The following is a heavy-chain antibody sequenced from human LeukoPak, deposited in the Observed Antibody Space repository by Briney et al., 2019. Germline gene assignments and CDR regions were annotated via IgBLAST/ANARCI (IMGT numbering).Heavy chain of an antibody. J-gene: IGHJ6*04. CDR2: IWYDGSNK. CDR1: GFTFSSYG. CDR3: AKDPAYYYGSGSYPYGRDV. D-gene: IGHD3-10*01. V-gene: IGHV3-30*02. Sequence: GGSLRLSCAASGFTFSSYGMHWVRQAPGKGLEWVAVIWYDGSNKYYADSVKGRFTISRDNSKNTLYLQMNSLRAEDTAVYYCAKDPAYYYGSGSYPYGRDVWGKGTTVTVSS.